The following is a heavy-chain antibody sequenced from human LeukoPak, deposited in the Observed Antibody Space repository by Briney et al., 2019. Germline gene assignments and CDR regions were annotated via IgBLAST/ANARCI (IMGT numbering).Heavy chain of an antibody. V-gene: IGHV1-69*13. Sequence: SVKVSCKASGGTFSSYAISWVRQAPGQGLEWMGGIIPIFGTANHAQKFQGRVTITADESTSTAYMELSSLRSEDTAVYYCARDPSIQWLDGWFDPWGQGTLVTVSS. CDR1: GGTFSSYA. J-gene: IGHJ5*02. CDR2: IIPIFGTA. D-gene: IGHD6-19*01. CDR3: ARDPSIQWLDGWFDP.